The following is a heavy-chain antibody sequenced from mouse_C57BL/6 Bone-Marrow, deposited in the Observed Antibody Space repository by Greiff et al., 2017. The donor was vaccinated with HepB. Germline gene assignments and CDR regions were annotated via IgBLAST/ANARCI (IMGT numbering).Heavy chain of an antibody. CDR3: ARRDGSRESWFAY. Sequence: QVQLKQSGAELVRPGTSVKVSCKASGYAFTNYLIEWVKQRPGQGLEWIGVINPGSGGTNYNEKFKGKATLTADKSSSTAYMQLSSLTSEDSAVYFCARRDGSRESWFAYWGQGTLVTVSA. V-gene: IGHV1-54*01. CDR1: GYAFTNYL. D-gene: IGHD1-1*01. J-gene: IGHJ3*01. CDR2: INPGSGGT.